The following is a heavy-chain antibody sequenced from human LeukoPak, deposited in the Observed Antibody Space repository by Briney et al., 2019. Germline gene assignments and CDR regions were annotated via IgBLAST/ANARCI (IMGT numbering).Heavy chain of an antibody. CDR1: GGSISSGGYY. D-gene: IGHD3-10*01. Sequence: SQTLSLTCTVSGGSISSGGYYWSWIRQHPGKGLEWIGHIYYSGSTYYNPSLKSRVTISVDTSKNQFSLKLSSVTAADTAVYYCAREQRYYYGSGSPLGPWGQGTLVTVSS. J-gene: IGHJ5*02. CDR3: AREQRYYYGSGSPLGP. CDR2: IYYSGST. V-gene: IGHV4-31*03.